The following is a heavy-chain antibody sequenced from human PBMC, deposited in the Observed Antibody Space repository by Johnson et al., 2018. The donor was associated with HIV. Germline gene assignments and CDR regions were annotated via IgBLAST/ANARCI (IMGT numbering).Heavy chain of an antibody. V-gene: IGHV3-30*14. J-gene: IGHJ3*02. CDR2: ISYDGSNK. CDR3: AREGPSERAGFDI. CDR1: GFTFSSYA. Sequence: QVQLVESGGGVVLPGGSLRLSCAASGFTFSSYAMHWVRQAPGKGLEWLAIISYDGSNKYYADSVTGRFTISRDNARNTLYLQMNSLRADDTAVYYCAREGPSERAGFDIWGQGTMVTVSS.